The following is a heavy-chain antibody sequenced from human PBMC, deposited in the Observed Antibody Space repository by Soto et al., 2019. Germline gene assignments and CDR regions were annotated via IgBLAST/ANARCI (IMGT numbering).Heavy chain of an antibody. CDR3: AREAEDLTSNFAY. CDR1: GFTFTRYS. Sequence: EVQLVESGGGLVKPGGSLRLSCAASGFTFTRYSMNWVLQAPGKGLEWVSSISSTTNYIYYGDSMKCRFTISRDNAKNSLYLEMNSLRAEDTAVYYCAREAEDLTSNFAYWGQGTLVTVSS. V-gene: IGHV3-21*06. CDR2: ISSTTNYI. J-gene: IGHJ4*02.